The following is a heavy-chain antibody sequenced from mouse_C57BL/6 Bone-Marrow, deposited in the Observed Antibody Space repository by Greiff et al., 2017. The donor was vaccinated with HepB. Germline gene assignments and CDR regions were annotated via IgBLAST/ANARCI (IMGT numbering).Heavy chain of an antibody. CDR3: ARVALGAMDY. CDR1: GYAFSSYW. D-gene: IGHD4-1*01. V-gene: IGHV1-80*01. Sequence: VKLMESGAELVKPGASVKISCKASGYAFSSYWMNWVKQRPGKGLEWIGQIYPGDGDTNYNGKFKGKATLTADKSSSTAYMQLSSLTSEDSAVYFCARVALGAMDYWGQGTSVTVSS. CDR2: IYPGDGDT. J-gene: IGHJ4*01.